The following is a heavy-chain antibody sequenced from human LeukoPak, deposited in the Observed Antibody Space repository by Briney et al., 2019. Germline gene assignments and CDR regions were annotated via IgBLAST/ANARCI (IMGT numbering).Heavy chain of an antibody. CDR2: IYPGDSDT. CDR1: GYSFTSYW. D-gene: IGHD3-10*01. J-gene: IGHJ2*01. CDR3: ARHHYGSGSYPLYWYFDL. V-gene: IGHV5-51*01. Sequence: GESLKISCKGSGYSFTSYWIGWVRQMPGKGLEWMGIIYPGDSDTRYSPSFQGQVTISADKSISTAYLQWSSLKASDTAMYYCARHHYGSGSYPLYWYFDLWGRGTLVTVSS.